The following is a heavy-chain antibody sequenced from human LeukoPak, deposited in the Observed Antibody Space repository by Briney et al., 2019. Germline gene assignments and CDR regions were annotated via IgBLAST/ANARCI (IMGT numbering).Heavy chain of an antibody. CDR2: ISSNGGST. J-gene: IGHJ4*02. D-gene: IGHD5-18*01. CDR1: GFTFSSYA. Sequence: GGSLRLSCSASGFTFSSYAMHWVRQAPGKGLEYVSAISSNGGSTYYADSVKGRFTISRDNSKNTLYLRMSSLRAEDTAVYYCVTALLAGVRYSYGYDYWGQGTLVTVSS. CDR3: VTALLAGVRYSYGYDY. V-gene: IGHV3-64D*06.